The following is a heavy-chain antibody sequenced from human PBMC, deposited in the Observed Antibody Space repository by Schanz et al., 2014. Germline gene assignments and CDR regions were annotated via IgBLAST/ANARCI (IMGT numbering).Heavy chain of an antibody. CDR2: INTGVNT. Sequence: EVQLAESGGGLVQPGGSLRLSCAASGFSFSSYAMGWVRQARGKGLEWVSAINTGVNTYYADSVRGRFTMSRDNSKNTLYLQMNSLRAGDAAVYYCAKGRFGELSAFDIWGQGTMVTVSS. D-gene: IGHD3-10*01. V-gene: IGHV3-23*04. CDR3: AKGRFGELSAFDI. J-gene: IGHJ3*02. CDR1: GFSFSSYA.